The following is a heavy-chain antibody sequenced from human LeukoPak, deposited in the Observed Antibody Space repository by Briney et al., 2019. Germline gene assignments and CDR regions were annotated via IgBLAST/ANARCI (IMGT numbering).Heavy chain of an antibody. Sequence: SETLSLTCTVSGYSISSGYYWGWIRQPPGKGLEWIGSIYHSGSTNYNPSLKSRVTISVDTSKNQFSLKLSSVTAADTAVYYCASVGQSDAFDIWGQGTMVTVSS. J-gene: IGHJ3*02. V-gene: IGHV4-38-2*02. CDR2: IYHSGST. CDR3: ASVGQSDAFDI. CDR1: GYSISSGYY. D-gene: IGHD4-11*01.